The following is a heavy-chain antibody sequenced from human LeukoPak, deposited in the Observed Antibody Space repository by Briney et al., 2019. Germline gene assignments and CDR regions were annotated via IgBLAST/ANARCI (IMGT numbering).Heavy chain of an antibody. V-gene: IGHV4-59*01. J-gene: IGHJ5*02. Sequence: SETLSLTCRVSGGSISSYYWSWIRQPPGPGLEWIGCIYYSGSTNYNPSLKSRVTISVDTSKNQFSLKLSSVTASDTAVYYCARARAEWLNNWFDPWGQGTLVTVSS. CDR1: GGSISSYY. CDR3: ARARAEWLNNWFDP. CDR2: IYYSGST. D-gene: IGHD3-3*01.